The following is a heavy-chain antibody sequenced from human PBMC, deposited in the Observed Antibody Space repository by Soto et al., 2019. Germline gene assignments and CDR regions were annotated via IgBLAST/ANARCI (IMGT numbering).Heavy chain of an antibody. CDR3: AILSVVVAATYREDAFDI. Sequence: QVQLVQSGAEVKKPGSSVKVSCKASGGTFSSYTISWVRQAPGQGLEWMGRIIPILGIANYAQKFQGRVTITADKSTSTAYMELSSLSSEDTAVYYCAILSVVVAATYREDAFDIWGQGTMVTVSS. V-gene: IGHV1-69*02. CDR2: IIPILGIA. D-gene: IGHD2-15*01. J-gene: IGHJ3*02. CDR1: GGTFSSYT.